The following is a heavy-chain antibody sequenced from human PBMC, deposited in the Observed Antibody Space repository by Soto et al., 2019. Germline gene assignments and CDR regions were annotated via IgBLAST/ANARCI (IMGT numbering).Heavy chain of an antibody. CDR1: GGCFSGHY. CDR2: INHRGRT. J-gene: IGHJ4*02. Sequence: SDPLSLTCAVYGGCFSGHYWNWIRQPPGKGLEWIGEINHRGRTNYNPSLKSRVTISVDTSKNQFSLNLSSVTAADTAVYYCARDLGDRRTCYKVVYWGKGTLVIVSS. CDR3: ARDLGDRRTCYKVVY. D-gene: IGHD3-10*01. V-gene: IGHV4-34*01.